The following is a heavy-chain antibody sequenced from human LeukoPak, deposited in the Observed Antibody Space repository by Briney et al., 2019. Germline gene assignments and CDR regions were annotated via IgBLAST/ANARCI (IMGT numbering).Heavy chain of an antibody. Sequence: GGSLKLSCAASGFTFSGSAMHWVRQASGKGLEWLGRTRSKADSYTTAYAASVKGRFIVSRDDSKNTAYLQMNSLKTEDTAVYYCRAAADLNDYWGQGTLVTVSS. CDR2: TRSKADSYTT. V-gene: IGHV3-73*01. CDR1: GFTFSGSA. CDR3: RAAADLNDY. D-gene: IGHD6-13*01. J-gene: IGHJ4*02.